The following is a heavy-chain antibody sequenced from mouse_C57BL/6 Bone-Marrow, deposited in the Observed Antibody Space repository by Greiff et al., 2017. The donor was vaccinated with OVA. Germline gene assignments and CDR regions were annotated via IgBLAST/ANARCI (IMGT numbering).Heavy chain of an antibody. J-gene: IGHJ3*01. CDR1: GFTFSSYA. CDR2: ISDGGSYT. V-gene: IGHV5-4*01. D-gene: IGHD2-1*01. Sequence: EVQLVESGGGLVKPGGSLKLSCAASGFTFSSYAMSWVRQTPEKRLEWVATISDGGSYTYYPDNVKGRFTISRDNAKNNLYLQMSHLKSEDTAMYYCARDRDGNYEGESWFAYWGQGTLVTVSA. CDR3: ARDRDGNYEGESWFAY.